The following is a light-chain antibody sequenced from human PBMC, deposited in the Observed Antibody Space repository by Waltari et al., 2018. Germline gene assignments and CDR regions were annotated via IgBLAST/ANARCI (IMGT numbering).Light chain of an antibody. J-gene: IGLJ2*01. CDR2: EGT. V-gene: IGLV2-23*01. CDR3: SSYARGGNLVV. CDR1: TSVLESHNL. Sequence: QSALTQPASLSGSPGQSITISCTGVTSVLESHNLVSWYQQHPGKVPKLIIYEGTKRPSGVSSRLSGSKSGDTASLTISGLRAEDEADYYCSSYARGGNLVVFGGGTKLTVL.